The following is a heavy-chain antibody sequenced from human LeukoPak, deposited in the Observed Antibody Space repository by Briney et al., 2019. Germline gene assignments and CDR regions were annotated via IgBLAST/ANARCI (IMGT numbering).Heavy chain of an antibody. Sequence: PGGSLRLSCAASGFTFSSYAMSWVRQAPGKGLESVSGISGGGVSTYYADSVKGRFTISRDNSKNTLYLQMKSVRTEDTAVYHCAKHQNRNYLSGMGVWGQGTTVTVSS. J-gene: IGHJ6*02. CDR3: AKHQNRNYLSGMGV. D-gene: IGHD2/OR15-2a*01. CDR2: ISGGGVST. V-gene: IGHV3-23*01. CDR1: GFTFSSYA.